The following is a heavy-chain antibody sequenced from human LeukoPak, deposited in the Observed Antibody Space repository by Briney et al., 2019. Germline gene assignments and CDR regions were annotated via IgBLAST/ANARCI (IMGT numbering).Heavy chain of an antibody. J-gene: IGHJ5*02. CDR1: GYTFTSYY. CDR3: ARDFDPGSGSYYNKNWFDP. V-gene: IGHV1-46*01. CDR2: INPSGGST. D-gene: IGHD3-10*01. Sequence: ASAKVSCKASGYTFTSYYMHWVRQAPGQGLEWMGIINPSGGSTSYAQKFQGRVTMTRDTSTSTVYMELSSLRSEDTAVYYCARDFDPGSGSYYNKNWFDPWGQGTLVTVSS.